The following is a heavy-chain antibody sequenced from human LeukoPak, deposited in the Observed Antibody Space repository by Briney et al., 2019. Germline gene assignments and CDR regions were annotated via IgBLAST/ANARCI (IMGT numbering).Heavy chain of an antibody. CDR1: GGSFSGYY. J-gene: IGHJ4*02. D-gene: IGHD5-12*01. CDR3: ARLYGYSGYSDY. V-gene: IGHV4-34*01. CDR2: INHSGST. Sequence: SETLSLTCAVYGGSFSGYYWSWIRQPPGKGLEWIGEINHSGSTNYNPSLKSRVTISVDTSKNQFSLKLSSVTAADTAVYYCARLYGYSGYSDYWGQGTLVTVSS.